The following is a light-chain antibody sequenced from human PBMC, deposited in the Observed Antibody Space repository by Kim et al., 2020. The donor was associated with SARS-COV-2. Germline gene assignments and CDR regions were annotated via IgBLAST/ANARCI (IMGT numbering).Light chain of an antibody. CDR2: GAS. Sequence: PGERVTLSCRASQSVSSSYLTWYQLKPGQAPRLLIYGASTRATSIPARFSGSGSGTDFTLTISSLQPEDFAVYYCQQDYNLPITFGQGTRLE. J-gene: IGKJ5*01. V-gene: IGKV3D-7*01. CDR1: QSVSSSY. CDR3: QQDYNLPIT.